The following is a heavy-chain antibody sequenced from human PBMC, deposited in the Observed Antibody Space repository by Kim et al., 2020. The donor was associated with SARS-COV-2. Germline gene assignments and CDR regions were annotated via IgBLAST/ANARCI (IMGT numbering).Heavy chain of an antibody. CDR3: ARHRGSGWGWYFDL. Sequence: SETLSLTCTVSGGSISSYYWSWIRQPPGKGLEWIGYIYYSGSTNYNPSLKSRVTISVDTSKNQFSLKLSSVTAADTAVYYCARHRGSGWGWYFDLWGRGTLVTVSS. CDR2: IYYSGST. V-gene: IGHV4-59*08. D-gene: IGHD6-19*01. J-gene: IGHJ2*01. CDR1: GGSISSYY.